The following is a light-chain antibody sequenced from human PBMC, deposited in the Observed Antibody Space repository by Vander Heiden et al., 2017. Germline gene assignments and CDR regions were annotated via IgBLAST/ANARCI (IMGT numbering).Light chain of an antibody. CDR1: SSNIGSNP. CDR2: SNN. CDR3: AAWDDSLNGRWV. V-gene: IGLV1-44*01. J-gene: IGLJ3*02. Sequence: QSVLTQPPSASGTPGRRVTISCSGSSSNIGSNPVNWYQQLPGTAPKLLIYSNNQRPSGVPDRFSGSKSGTSASLAISGLQSEDEADYYCAAWDDSLNGRWVFGGGTKLTVL.